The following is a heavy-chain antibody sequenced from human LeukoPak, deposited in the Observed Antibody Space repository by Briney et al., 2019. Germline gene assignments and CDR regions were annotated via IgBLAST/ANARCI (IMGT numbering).Heavy chain of an antibody. V-gene: IGHV4-59*12. CDR2: IYYSGST. CDR3: VRDVTRGDFWSGFTYRNWYFDL. Sequence: RTSETLSLTCTLSGGSITSDYWSWIRQPPGKGLEWIGYIYYSGSTNYNPSLKSRVTITVDTSKNQFSLKLSSVTAADTAVYYCVRDVTRGDFWSGFTYRNWYFDLWGRGTLVTVSS. J-gene: IGHJ2*01. CDR1: GGSITSDY. D-gene: IGHD3-3*01.